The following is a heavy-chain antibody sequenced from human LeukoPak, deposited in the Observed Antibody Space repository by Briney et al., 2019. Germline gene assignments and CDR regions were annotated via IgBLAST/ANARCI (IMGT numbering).Heavy chain of an antibody. CDR1: GYSFTNYD. J-gene: IGHJ6*02. Sequence: ASVKVSRKASGYSFTNYDINWLRQATGQGREWMGWMNPKSDNTINAQKFQGRVTMTSDTSITTAYMELSSLRSEDTAVYYCARGNGYVEGAAAGTTVMDLWGQGTTVTVSS. CDR2: MNPKSDNT. D-gene: IGHD6-13*01. V-gene: IGHV1-8*01. CDR3: ARGNGYVEGAAAGTTVMDL.